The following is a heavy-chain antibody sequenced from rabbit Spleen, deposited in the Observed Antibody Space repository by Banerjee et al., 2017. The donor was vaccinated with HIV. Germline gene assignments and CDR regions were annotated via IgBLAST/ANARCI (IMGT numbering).Heavy chain of an antibody. D-gene: IGHD1-1*01. V-gene: IGHV1S45*01. CDR2: INAITGKA. Sequence: QEQLVESGGGLVRPEGSLTLTCKASGFTLSTYWICWVRQAPGKGLEWITCINAITGKAVYASWAKGRFTFSKTSSTTVTLQMTSLTAADTATYFCARDDGSGHYIDGYFNLWGPGTLVTVS. CDR1: GFTLSTYW. CDR3: ARDDGSGHYIDGYFNL. J-gene: IGHJ4*01.